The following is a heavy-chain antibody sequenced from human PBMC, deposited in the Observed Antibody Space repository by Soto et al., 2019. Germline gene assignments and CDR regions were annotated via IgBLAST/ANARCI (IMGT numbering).Heavy chain of an antibody. V-gene: IGHV4-59*01. CDR1: GDSIRSYF. Sequence: PSETLSLTCNVSGDSIRSYFWSWIRQPPGKGLEWIGYIPYSGGPTYNPSLKSRVTVSIDTSKKQFSLRMTSVTAADTAVYYCASSKMGLISVLETWGQGILVTVSS. J-gene: IGHJ5*02. CDR2: IPYSGGP. D-gene: IGHD2-8*01. CDR3: ASSKMGLISVLET.